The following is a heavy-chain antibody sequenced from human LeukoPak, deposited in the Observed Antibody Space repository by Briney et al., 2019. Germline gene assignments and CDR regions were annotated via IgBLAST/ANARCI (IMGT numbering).Heavy chain of an antibody. D-gene: IGHD3-16*02. CDR3: ARAGYDYVWGSHRPYNWFDP. V-gene: IGHV4-34*01. CDR2: INHSGSS. CDR1: GRCLSGYY. J-gene: IGHJ5*02. Sequence: SETLSLTCAVYGRCLSGYYWSWIRQPPGKGLEWIGEINHSGSSNYNPSLKSRVTISVDTSKNQFSLKLNSVTAADTAVYYCARAGYDYVWGSHRPYNWFDPWGRGTLVTVSS.